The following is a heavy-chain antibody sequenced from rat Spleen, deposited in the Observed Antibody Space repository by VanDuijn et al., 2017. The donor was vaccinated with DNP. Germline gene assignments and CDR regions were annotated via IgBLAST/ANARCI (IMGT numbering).Heavy chain of an antibody. CDR2: INKDSSTI. CDR1: GFNFNGYW. V-gene: IGHV4-2*01. D-gene: IGHD5-1*01. CDR3: VTRGTGRDNWFAY. Sequence: EVRLVESGGGLVQPGRSLKLSCAASGFNFNGYWMGWVRQAPGKGLEWIGEINKDSSTITYTASLKDKFTISRDNAQNTLFLQMTKLGSEDTAIYYCVTRGTGRDNWFAYWGQGTLVTVSS. J-gene: IGHJ3*01.